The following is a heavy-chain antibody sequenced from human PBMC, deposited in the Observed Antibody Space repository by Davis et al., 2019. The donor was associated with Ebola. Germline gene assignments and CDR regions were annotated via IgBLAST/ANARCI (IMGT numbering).Heavy chain of an antibody. CDR3: ARSRKAAAGMWYYYYGMDV. V-gene: IGHV3-30*19. D-gene: IGHD6-13*01. CDR2: ISYDGSNK. CDR1: GFTFSSYG. Sequence: GGSLRLSCAASGFTFSSYGMHWVRQAPGKGLEWVAVISYDGSNKYYADSVKGRFTISRDNSKNTLYLQMNSLRAEDTAVYYCARSRKAAAGMWYYYYGMDVWGQGTTVTVSS. J-gene: IGHJ6*02.